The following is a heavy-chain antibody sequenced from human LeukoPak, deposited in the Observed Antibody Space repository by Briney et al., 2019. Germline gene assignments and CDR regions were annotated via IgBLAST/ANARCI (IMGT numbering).Heavy chain of an antibody. Sequence: GRSLRLSCAASGFTFSSYAMHWVRQAPGKGLEWVAVISYDGSNKYYADSVKGRFTISRDNSKNTLYLQMNSLRAEDTAVYYCASPNAGWFGELKGGGFDPWGQGTLVTVSS. CDR1: GFTFSSYA. J-gene: IGHJ5*02. CDR2: ISYDGSNK. V-gene: IGHV3-30*04. D-gene: IGHD3-10*01. CDR3: ASPNAGWFGELKGGGFDP.